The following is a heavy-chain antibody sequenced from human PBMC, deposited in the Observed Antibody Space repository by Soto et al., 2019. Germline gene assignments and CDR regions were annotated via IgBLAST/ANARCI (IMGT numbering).Heavy chain of an antibody. D-gene: IGHD6-13*01. CDR1: GGTFNNYV. Sequence: QVQLVQSGAEVKKPGSSVKVSCRASGGTFNNYVVTWVRQAPGQGLEWVGWINTIFGITNYAQNLEGRVMITADESTTTVHMEMTSLTSDDTAVYFCARGGPGSSSNHWGQGTLLTVSS. CDR3: ARGGPGSSSNH. V-gene: IGHV1-69*01. J-gene: IGHJ1*01. CDR2: INTIFGIT.